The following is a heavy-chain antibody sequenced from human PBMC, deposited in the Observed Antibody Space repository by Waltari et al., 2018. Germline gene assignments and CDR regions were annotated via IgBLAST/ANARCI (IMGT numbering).Heavy chain of an antibody. J-gene: IGHJ4*02. CDR3: ARELLGGGAFDS. V-gene: IGHV7-4-1*02. Sequence: QVQLVQSGSELKKPGASVKVSCKASGYTFTDHAMNWVRQAPGQGLQFLGWINTNPTNPFYARGFAGRFVFSLDTSISTAYMDITSLKTEDTAVYYCARELLGGGAFDSWGQGTLVSVSS. D-gene: IGHD3-16*01. CDR1: GYTFTDHA. CDR2: INTNPTNP.